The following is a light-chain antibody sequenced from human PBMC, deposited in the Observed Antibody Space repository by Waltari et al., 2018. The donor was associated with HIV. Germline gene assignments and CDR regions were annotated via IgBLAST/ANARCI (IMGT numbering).Light chain of an antibody. CDR2: TNI. V-gene: IGLV1-44*01. Sequence: QSVLTQPPSASGTPGQRVNISCSGGSSNIGSNPVNWYRQFPGEAPKLLIYTNIQRPSGVPDRFSGSKSGTSASLAISGLQSEDEADFYCAVWDDSLRSVLFGGGTRLTV. CDR3: AVWDDSLRSVL. J-gene: IGLJ3*02. CDR1: SSNIGSNP.